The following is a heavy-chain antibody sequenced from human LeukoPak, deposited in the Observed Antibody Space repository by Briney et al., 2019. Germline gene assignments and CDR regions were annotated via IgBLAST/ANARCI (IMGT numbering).Heavy chain of an antibody. D-gene: IGHD6-13*01. CDR2: MKPNSGNT. CDR1: GYTFTSDG. CDR3: ARGFSSWYYYYYYMDV. J-gene: IGHJ6*03. Sequence: ASVKVSCKASGYTFTSDGINRVPQATGQGIEWLGWMKPNSGNTGYAQKFQGRVTMTRNTSISTAYMELSSLRSEDTAVYYCARGFSSWYYYYYYMDVWGKGTTVTVSS. V-gene: IGHV1-8*02.